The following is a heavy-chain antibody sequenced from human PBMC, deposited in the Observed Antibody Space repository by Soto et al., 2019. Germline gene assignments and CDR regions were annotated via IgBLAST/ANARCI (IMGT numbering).Heavy chain of an antibody. CDR3: ARPRGYSYGYYFDY. Sequence: GTVKVSCKASGYTFTGYYTHWVGQAPGQGLEWMGWINPNSGGTNYAQKFQGWVTMTRDTSISTAYMELSRLRSDDTAVYYCARPRGYSYGYYFDYWGQGTLVTVSS. D-gene: IGHD5-18*01. CDR2: INPNSGGT. CDR1: GYTFTGYY. J-gene: IGHJ4*02. V-gene: IGHV1-2*04.